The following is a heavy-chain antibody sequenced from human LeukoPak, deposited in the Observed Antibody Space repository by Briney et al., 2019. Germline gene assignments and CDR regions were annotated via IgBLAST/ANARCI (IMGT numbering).Heavy chain of an antibody. D-gene: IGHD5-18*01. CDR2: INHSGST. J-gene: IGHJ6*03. CDR1: GGSFSGYY. CDR3: ARTTEGGYTYGYFYYYYMDV. V-gene: IGHV4-34*01. Sequence: SETLSLTCAVYGGSFSGYYWSWIRQPPGKGLEWLGEINHSGSTNYNPSLKSRVTISVDTSKNHFSLKLSSVTVADTAVYYCARTTEGGYTYGYFYYYYMDVWGKGTTVTISS.